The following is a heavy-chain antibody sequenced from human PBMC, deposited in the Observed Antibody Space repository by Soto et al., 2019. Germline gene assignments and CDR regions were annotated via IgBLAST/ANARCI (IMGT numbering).Heavy chain of an antibody. D-gene: IGHD6-19*01. V-gene: IGHV4-59*01. CDR1: GGSISTYY. CDR3: ASDRSSGWDQGYGMDV. CDR2: IYYSGST. Sequence: SETLSLTCTVSGGSISTYYWSWIRQPPGKGLEWIGYIYYSGSTSYNPSLKSRVTISVDTSKNQFSLKLRSVTAADTAVYYCASDRSSGWDQGYGMDVWGQGTTVTSP. J-gene: IGHJ6*02.